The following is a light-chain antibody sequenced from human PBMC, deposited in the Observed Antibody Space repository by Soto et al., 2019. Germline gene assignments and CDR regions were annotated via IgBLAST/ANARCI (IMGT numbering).Light chain of an antibody. CDR3: QAWDSSTVV. CDR1: SSDVGSYNR. Sequence: SALTQPPSVSGSPGQSVTISCTGTSSDVGSYNRVSWYQQPPGTAPKVMIYEVSNRPSGVPDRFSGSKSGNTASLTISGLQAEDEADYYCQAWDSSTVVFGGGTQLTVL. J-gene: IGLJ2*01. CDR2: EVS. V-gene: IGLV2-18*01.